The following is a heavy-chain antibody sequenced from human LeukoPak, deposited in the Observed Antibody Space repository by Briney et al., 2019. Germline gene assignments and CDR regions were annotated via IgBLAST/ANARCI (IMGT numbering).Heavy chain of an antibody. V-gene: IGHV3-23*01. D-gene: IGHD2/OR15-2a*01. CDR3: AKGSTVIQGGYYFDY. CDR2: ISGSGGST. Sequence: GGSLRLSCAASGFTFSSYAMSWVRQAPGKGLEWVSAISGSGGSTYYADSVKGRFTISRDDSKNTLYLQMNSLRAEDTAVYYCAKGSTVIQGGYYFDYWGQGTLVTVSS. J-gene: IGHJ4*02. CDR1: GFTFSSYA.